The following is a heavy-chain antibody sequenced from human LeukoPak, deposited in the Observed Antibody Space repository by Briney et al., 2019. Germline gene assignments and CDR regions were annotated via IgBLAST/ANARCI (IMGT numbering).Heavy chain of an antibody. V-gene: IGHV1-18*01. J-gene: IGHJ4*02. CDR3: ARGVLGGSYSYYFDY. CDR2: ISAYNGNT. Sequence: ASVKVSCKASGYTFTSYGISWVRQAPGQGLEWMGWISAYNGNTNYAQKLQGRVTMTTDTSTSTAYMELRSLRSDDTAVYYCARGVLGGSYSYYFDYWGQGTLVTVSS. CDR1: GYTFTSYG. D-gene: IGHD1-26*01.